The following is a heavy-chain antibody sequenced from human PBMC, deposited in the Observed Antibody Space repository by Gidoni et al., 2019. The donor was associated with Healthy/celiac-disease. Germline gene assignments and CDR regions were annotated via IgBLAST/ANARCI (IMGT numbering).Heavy chain of an antibody. Sequence: QLQLQESGPGLVKPSETLSLTCTVSGGSISSSSYYWGWIRQPPGKGLEWIGSIYYSGSTYYNPSLKSRVTISVDTSKNQFSLKLSSVTAADTAVYYCVRGGRHTIFGVVIKYYFDYWGQGTLVTVSS. CDR3: VRGGRHTIFGVVIKYYFDY. J-gene: IGHJ4*02. D-gene: IGHD3-3*01. V-gene: IGHV4-39*01. CDR2: IYYSGST. CDR1: GGSISSSSYY.